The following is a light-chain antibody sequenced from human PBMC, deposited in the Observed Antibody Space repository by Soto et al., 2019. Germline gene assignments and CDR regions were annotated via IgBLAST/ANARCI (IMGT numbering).Light chain of an antibody. CDR1: QSLSSSY. V-gene: IGKV3-20*01. CDR3: QQYGSSPLT. CDR2: DAS. J-gene: IGKJ4*01. Sequence: EIGLSQSPGTLSLSPGERATLSCRASQSLSSSYLAWYQQKPGQAPRLLIYDASSRATGIAARFSGSGSGTDFTLIISRLEPEDFAVYYCQQYGSSPLTFGGGTKVDIK.